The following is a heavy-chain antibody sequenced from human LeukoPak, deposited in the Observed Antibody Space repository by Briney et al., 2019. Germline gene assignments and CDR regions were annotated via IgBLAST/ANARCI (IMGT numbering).Heavy chain of an antibody. J-gene: IGHJ3*02. D-gene: IGHD4-23*01. CDR3: ARPYDYGGNTDAFDI. CDR1: GYTFTSYG. Sequence: ASVKVSCKASGYTFTSYGISWMRQAPGQGLEWMGWISAYNGNTNYAQKLQGRVTMTTDTSTSTAYMELRSLRSDDTAVYYCARPYDYGGNTDAFDIWGQGTMVTVSS. CDR2: ISAYNGNT. V-gene: IGHV1-18*01.